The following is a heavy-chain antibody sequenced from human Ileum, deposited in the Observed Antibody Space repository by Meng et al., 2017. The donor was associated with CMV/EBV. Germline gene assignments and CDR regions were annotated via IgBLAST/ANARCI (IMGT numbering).Heavy chain of an antibody. CDR3: ARGQDNHKGGVH. Sequence: QLWGDGLLKPSETLSLTCDVYDASFSDFYGSWTRHLPGKGLEWIGEIHPSGSTHYNPSLESRVSISVHMSNNQFSLKVSSVTAADTAVYYCARGQDNHKGGVHWGQGTLVTVSS. J-gene: IGHJ4*02. CDR1: DASFSDFY. CDR2: IHPSGST. V-gene: IGHV4-34*01. D-gene: IGHD1-14*01.